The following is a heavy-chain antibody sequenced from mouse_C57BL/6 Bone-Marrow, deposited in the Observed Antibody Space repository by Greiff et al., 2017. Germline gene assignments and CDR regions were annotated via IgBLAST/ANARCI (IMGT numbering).Heavy chain of an antibody. J-gene: IGHJ4*01. CDR1: GYAFSSNW. CDR3: ARDYDFFYAMDY. D-gene: IGHD1-1*01. Sequence: LQQSGAELVKPGASVKISCKASGYAFSSNWMNWVKQRPGKGLEWIGQIYPGDGDTNYNGKFKGKATLTADKSSSTAYMQLSSLTSEDSAVYFCARDYDFFYAMDYWGQGTSVTVSS. CDR2: IYPGDGDT. V-gene: IGHV1-80*01.